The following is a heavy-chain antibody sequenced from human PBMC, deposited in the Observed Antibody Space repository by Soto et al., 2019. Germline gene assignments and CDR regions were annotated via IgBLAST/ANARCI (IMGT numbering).Heavy chain of an antibody. CDR3: ARGTTVTTRYYYYYYMDV. V-gene: IGHV1-18*01. D-gene: IGHD4-17*01. CDR2: ISAYNGNT. J-gene: IGHJ6*03. Sequence: GASVKVSCKASGYTFISYGISWGGQAPGQGVEWMGWISAYNGNTNYAQKLQGRVTMTTDTSTSTAYMELRSLRSDDTAVYYCARGTTVTTRYYYYYYMDVWGKGTTVTVSS. CDR1: GYTFISYG.